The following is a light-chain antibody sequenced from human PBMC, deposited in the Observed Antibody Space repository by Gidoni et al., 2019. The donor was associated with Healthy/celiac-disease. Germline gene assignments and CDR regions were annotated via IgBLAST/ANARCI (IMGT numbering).Light chain of an antibody. CDR2: DAS. CDR3: QQRSNWPPG. V-gene: IGKV3-11*01. J-gene: IGKJ4*01. CDR1: QSVSSY. Sequence: EIVLTQSPATLSLSPGERATLSCRASQSVSSYLAWYQQKPGQAPRLLIYDASNRATGIPARFSGSRSGTDFTLTISSLEPEDFAVYYCQQRSNWPPGFXGXTKVEIK.